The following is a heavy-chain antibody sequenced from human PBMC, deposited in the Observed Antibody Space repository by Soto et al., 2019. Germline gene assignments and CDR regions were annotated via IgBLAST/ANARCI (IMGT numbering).Heavy chain of an antibody. D-gene: IGHD3-22*01. V-gene: IGHV4-30-4*01. J-gene: IGHJ5*02. CDR3: AMGYYDSSGYQTTSRFDP. CDR2: IYYSGST. CDR1: GGSISSYY. Sequence: PSETLSLTCTVSGGSISSYYWSWIRQPPGKGLEWIGYIYYSGSTYYNPSLKSRVTISVDTSKNQFSLKLSSVTAADTAVYYCAMGYYDSSGYQTTSRFDPRGQGTLVTVSS.